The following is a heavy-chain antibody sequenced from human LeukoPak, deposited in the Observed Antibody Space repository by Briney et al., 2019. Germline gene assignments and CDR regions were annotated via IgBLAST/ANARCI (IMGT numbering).Heavy chain of an antibody. CDR1: GYSFTSYW. V-gene: IGHV5-51*01. J-gene: IGHJ4*02. D-gene: IGHD4-11*01. CDR3: ARHRAAVTTSPFDY. Sequence: GESLKISCKGSGYSFTSYWIGWVRQMPGKGLEWMGIIYPGDSDTRYSPPFQGQVTISADKSISTAYLQWSSPKASDTAMYYCARHRAAVTTSPFDYWGQGTLVTVSS. CDR2: IYPGDSDT.